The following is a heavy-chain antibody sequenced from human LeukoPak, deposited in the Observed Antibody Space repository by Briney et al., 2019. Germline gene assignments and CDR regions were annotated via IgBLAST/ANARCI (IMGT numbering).Heavy chain of an antibody. CDR3: AKGLTPFASLTSRAKGMAVAAFDS. V-gene: IGHV3-23*01. Sequence: QTGGSLRLSCAASGLTFSIYALSWVRHAPGEGLEWVSIVSGSGGDTYYVHCVKGRFTISRDNSKNTLSIQMISVRAEDTAVYYCAKGLTPFASLTSRAKGMAVAAFDSGGQGTLVTVPS. J-gene: IGHJ4*02. CDR2: VSGSGGDT. CDR1: GLTFSIYA. D-gene: IGHD6-19*01.